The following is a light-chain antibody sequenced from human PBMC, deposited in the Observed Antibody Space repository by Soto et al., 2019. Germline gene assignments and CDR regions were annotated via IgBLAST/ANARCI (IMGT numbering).Light chain of an antibody. CDR2: SAS. CDR1: QSVGSS. CDR3: HQHHKWPRT. J-gene: IGKJ1*01. V-gene: IGKV3-15*01. Sequence: EIMMTQSPATLSLSPGERATLSCRASQSVGSSLAWYQQRPGQAPRLLIYSASTRTTGIPARFSGTGSGTEFTLTISSLESEDFAVYYCHQHHKWPRTFGPGTRVEIK.